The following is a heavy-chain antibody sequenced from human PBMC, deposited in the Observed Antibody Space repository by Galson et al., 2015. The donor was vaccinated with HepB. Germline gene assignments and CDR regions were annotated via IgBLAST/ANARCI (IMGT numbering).Heavy chain of an antibody. CDR2: IYWNGDK. CDR3: AHSRKLGMNFDS. V-gene: IGHV2-5*01. Sequence: PALVKPTQTLTLTCTFSGFSLSTSGVAVGWIRQPPGKALEWLAVIYWNGDKRYSPSLKSRLTITKDTSKDQVVLTMTNMDPVDTGTYYCAHSRKLGMNFDSWGQGALVTVSS. J-gene: IGHJ4*02. CDR1: GFSLSTSGVA. D-gene: IGHD7-27*01.